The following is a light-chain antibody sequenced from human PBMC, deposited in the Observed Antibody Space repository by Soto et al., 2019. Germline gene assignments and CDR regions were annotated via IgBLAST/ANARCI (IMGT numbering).Light chain of an antibody. CDR1: QGIRND. CDR2: AAS. Sequence: AIQRTQSPSSLAASVGGRDTITCRASQGIRNDLGWYQQKPGKAPKLLIYAASSLQSGVPSRFSGSGSGTDFTLTMSSLQPEDFATYICVPDCKAPLTVGGGTKVDIK. J-gene: IGKJ4*01. V-gene: IGKV1-6*01. CDR3: VPDCKAPLT.